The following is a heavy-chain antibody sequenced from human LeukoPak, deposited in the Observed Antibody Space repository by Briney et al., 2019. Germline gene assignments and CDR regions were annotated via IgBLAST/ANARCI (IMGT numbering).Heavy chain of an antibody. J-gene: IGHJ4*02. CDR3: ARGGRYYYDSSGYLYFDY. Sequence: SETLSLTCAVYGGSFSGYYWSWIRQPPGKGLEWIGEINHSGSTNYNPSLKSRVTISVDTSKNQFSLKLSSVTAADTAVYYCARGGRYYYDSSGYLYFDYWGQGTLVTVSS. CDR1: GGSFSGYY. D-gene: IGHD3-22*01. V-gene: IGHV4-34*01. CDR2: INHSGST.